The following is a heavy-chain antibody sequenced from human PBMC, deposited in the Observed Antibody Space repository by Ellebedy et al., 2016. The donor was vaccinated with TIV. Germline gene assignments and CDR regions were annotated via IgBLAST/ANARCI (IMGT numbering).Heavy chain of an antibody. CDR1: GGSFSGYY. D-gene: IGHD2-15*01. CDR2: INHSGST. Sequence: MPSETLSLTCVVYGGSFSGYYWSWIRQPPGQGLEWVGEINHSGSTNYNPSLKSRVTISVDRSKKQFSLKLTSVTAADTAVYNCARGRGRRYGMDVWGQGTTVTVSS. J-gene: IGHJ6*02. V-gene: IGHV4-34*01. CDR3: ARGRGRRYGMDV.